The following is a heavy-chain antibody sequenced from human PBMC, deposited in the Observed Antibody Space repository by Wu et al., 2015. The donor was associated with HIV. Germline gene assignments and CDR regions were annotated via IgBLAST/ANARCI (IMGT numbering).Heavy chain of an antibody. CDR1: GGTFSSYA. D-gene: IGHD3-10*01. Sequence: QVQLVQSGAEVKKPGSSVKVSCKASGGTFSSYAISWVRQAPGQGLEWMGWISAYNGNTNYAQKVQGRVTMTTDTSTSTVYMELRSLRSDDTAVYYCARDEGILWFGDATWGTDLVWFDPGAREPWSPSPQ. J-gene: IGHJ5*02. V-gene: IGHV1-18*01. CDR3: ARDEGILWFGDATWGTDLVWFDP. CDR2: ISAYNGNT.